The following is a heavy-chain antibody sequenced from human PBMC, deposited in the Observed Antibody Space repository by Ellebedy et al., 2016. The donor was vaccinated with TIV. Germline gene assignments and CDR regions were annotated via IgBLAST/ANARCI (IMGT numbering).Heavy chain of an antibody. CDR2: ITSTSDTK. CDR1: GFSFSTYG. V-gene: IGHV3-48*04. Sequence: PGRSLRLSCAASGFSFSTYGMNWVRQAPGKGLEWLSYITSTSDTKYYADSVKGRFTISRDNPKNSMYLQMDSLRAEDTGVYYCARGLSGSGRYSCDYWGQGTLVIVSS. CDR3: ARGLSGSGRYSCDY. D-gene: IGHD3-10*01. J-gene: IGHJ4*02.